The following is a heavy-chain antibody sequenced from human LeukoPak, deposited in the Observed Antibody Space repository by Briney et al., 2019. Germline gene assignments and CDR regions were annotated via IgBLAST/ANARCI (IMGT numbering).Heavy chain of an antibody. D-gene: IGHD3-10*01. V-gene: IGHV4-34*01. CDR2: INHSGST. J-gene: IGHJ4*02. CDR3: ARRSRGSGSYYRYFDY. Sequence: SETLSLTCAIYGGSFSGYSWTWIRQPPGKGLEWIGEINHSGSTNYNPSLKSRVTISVDTSKNQFSLKLSSVTAADTAVYYCARRSRGSGSYYRYFDYWGQGTLVTVSS. CDR1: GGSFSGYS.